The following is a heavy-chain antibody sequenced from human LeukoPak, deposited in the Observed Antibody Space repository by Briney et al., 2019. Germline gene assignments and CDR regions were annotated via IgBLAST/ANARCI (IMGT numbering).Heavy chain of an antibody. CDR3: ARISTVTHQFDY. J-gene: IGHJ4*02. D-gene: IGHD4-17*01. V-gene: IGHV4-34*01. CDR1: GETFSGFY. CDR2: INYSGST. Sequence: SETLSLTCAVYGETFSGFYWSWIHQPPGKGLEWIGEINYSGSTNYNPSLKSRVTISVDTSKNQFSPNLNSVTAADTAVYYCARISTVTHQFDYWGQGMLVTVSS.